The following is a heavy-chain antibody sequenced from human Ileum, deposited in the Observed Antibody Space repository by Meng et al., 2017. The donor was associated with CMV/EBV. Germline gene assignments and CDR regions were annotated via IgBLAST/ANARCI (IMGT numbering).Heavy chain of an antibody. CDR2: ITGSGNTI. V-gene: IGHV3-11*01. CDR3: VRGNYGFDY. J-gene: IGHJ4*02. Sequence: QVQLVESGGDVVKPGGSLILSCAASGSTFGAYYMAWVRQAPGKGLEWVSYITGSGNTIYYADSVKGRFTISRDNAKSSLYLEINSLRAEDTAVYYCVRGNYGFDYWGQGTLVTVSS. D-gene: IGHD4-17*01. CDR1: GSTFGAYY.